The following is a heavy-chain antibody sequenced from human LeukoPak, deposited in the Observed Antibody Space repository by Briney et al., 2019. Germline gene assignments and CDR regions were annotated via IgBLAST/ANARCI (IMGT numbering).Heavy chain of an antibody. Sequence: PGGSLRLSCAASGFTVSSNYMSWVRQAPGKWLEWVSMIYAGGSTYYADSVEGRFTISRDNSKNTLYLQMSSLRAEDTAVYYCASGLYGMDVWGQGTTVTVPS. V-gene: IGHV3-66*01. D-gene: IGHD2-21*01. CDR3: ASGLYGMDV. CDR2: IYAGGST. J-gene: IGHJ6*02. CDR1: GFTVSSNY.